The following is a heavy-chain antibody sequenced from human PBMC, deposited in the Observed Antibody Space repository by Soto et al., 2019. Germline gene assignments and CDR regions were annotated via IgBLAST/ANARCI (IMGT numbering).Heavy chain of an antibody. D-gene: IGHD3-10*01. Sequence: GSLRLSCAASGFTFSSYWMSWVRQAPGKGLEWVANIKQDGSEKYYVDSVKGRFTISRDNAKNSLYLQMNSLRAEDTAVYYCARDSRYYGSGSYYNDYWGQGTLVTVSS. J-gene: IGHJ4*02. CDR2: IKQDGSEK. CDR3: ARDSRYYGSGSYYNDY. V-gene: IGHV3-7*05. CDR1: GFTFSSYW.